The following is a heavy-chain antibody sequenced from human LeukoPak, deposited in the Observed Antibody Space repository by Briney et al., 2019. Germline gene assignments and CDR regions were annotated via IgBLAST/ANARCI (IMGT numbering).Heavy chain of an antibody. CDR1: GFTFSSYA. CDR3: VKESSYALPDY. CDR2: ISGNGGST. D-gene: IGHD6-6*01. J-gene: IGHJ4*02. V-gene: IGHV3-64D*06. Sequence: GRSLRLSCSASGFTFSSYAMHWVRQAPGKGLEYVSAISGNGGSTYYADSVKGRFTISRDNSKNTLYLQMSSLRAEDTAVYYCVKESSYALPDYWGQGTLVTVSS.